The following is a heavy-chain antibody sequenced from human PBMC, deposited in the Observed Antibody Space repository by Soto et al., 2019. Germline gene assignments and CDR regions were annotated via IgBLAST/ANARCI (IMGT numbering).Heavy chain of an antibody. Sequence: EVQLVESGGGLVQPGGSLRLSCAASGFTVSSNYMSWVRQAPGKGLEWVSVIYSGGSTYYADSVKGSFTISRDNSKNTRYIQMNSLRAEDTAVYYCARGDYDYIWGTVQGGFDPWGQRTLVTVSS. CDR2: IYSGGST. D-gene: IGHD3-16*01. CDR3: ARGDYDYIWGTVQGGFDP. CDR1: GFTVSSNY. J-gene: IGHJ5*02. V-gene: IGHV3-66*01.